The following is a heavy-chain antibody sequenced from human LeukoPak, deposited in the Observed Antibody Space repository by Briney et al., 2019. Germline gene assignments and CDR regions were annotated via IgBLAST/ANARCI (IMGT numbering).Heavy chain of an antibody. CDR2: ISGSGDST. V-gene: IGHV3-23*01. Sequence: GGSLRLSCAASGFTFSSYAMSWVRQAPGKGLEWVSAISGSGDSTYYADSVKGRFTISRDNSKNTLYLQMNSLRAEDTAVYYCAKGGYSIAAYYYYYYMDVWGKGTTVTVSS. CDR3: AKGGYSIAAYYYYYYMDV. CDR1: GFTFSSYA. J-gene: IGHJ6*03. D-gene: IGHD6-25*01.